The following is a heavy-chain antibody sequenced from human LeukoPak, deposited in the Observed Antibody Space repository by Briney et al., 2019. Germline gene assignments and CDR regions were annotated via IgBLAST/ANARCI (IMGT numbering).Heavy chain of an antibody. CDR1: GFTFSSYG. D-gene: IGHD3-10*01. J-gene: IGHJ4*02. CDR3: AKDAFRHGSGSYYGY. Sequence: GGTLRLSCAASGFTFSSYGMSWVRQAPGKGLEWVSAISGSGGSTYYADSVKGRFTISRDNSKNTLYLQMNSLRAEDTAVYYCAKDAFRHGSGSYYGYWGQGTLVTVSS. V-gene: IGHV3-23*01. CDR2: ISGSGGST.